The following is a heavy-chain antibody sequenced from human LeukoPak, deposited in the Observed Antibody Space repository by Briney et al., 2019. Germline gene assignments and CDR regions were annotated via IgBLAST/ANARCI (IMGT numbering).Heavy chain of an antibody. CDR3: ARPYYYDNGTSYDEN. D-gene: IGHD3-9*01. CDR1: GYSFPNFW. V-gene: IGHV5-51*01. Sequence: PGESLKISCKTSGYSFPNFWIGWVRQLPGKGLEWMGIIYPGDSDTRYSPSFRGQVTISADKSITTAYLQWSSLAASDSGIYYCARPYYYDNGTSYDENWGQGTQVTVSS. J-gene: IGHJ4*02. CDR2: IYPGDSDT.